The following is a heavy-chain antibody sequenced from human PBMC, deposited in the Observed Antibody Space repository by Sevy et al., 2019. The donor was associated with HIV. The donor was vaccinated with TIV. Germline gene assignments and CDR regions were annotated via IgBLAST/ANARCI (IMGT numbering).Heavy chain of an antibody. D-gene: IGHD3-22*01. Sequence: GGSLRLSCAASGFTFSSYGMHWVRQAPGKGLEWVVFIRYDGSNKYYADSVKGRFTISRDNSKNTLHLQMNSLRAEDTAVYYCAKGGYYDSSGYYYFGLDAFDIWGQGTMVTVSS. CDR1: GFTFSSYG. J-gene: IGHJ3*02. CDR2: IRYDGSNK. V-gene: IGHV3-30*02. CDR3: AKGGYYDSSGYYYFGLDAFDI.